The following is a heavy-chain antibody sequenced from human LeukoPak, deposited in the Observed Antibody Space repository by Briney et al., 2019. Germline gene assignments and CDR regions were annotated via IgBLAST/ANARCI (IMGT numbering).Heavy chain of an antibody. D-gene: IGHD5-12*01. CDR1: GVTLNTFA. CDR3: ARDSWWLRNDY. J-gene: IGHJ4*02. CDR2: IIGYAGST. Sequence: PGGSLRLSCAASGVTLNTFAMTWVRQAPGGGLEWASVIIGYAGSTYYADSLKGRFTISRDKSKNTVYLQMNSLRAEDTAVYYCARDSWWLRNDYWGQGTLVTVSS. V-gene: IGHV3-23*01.